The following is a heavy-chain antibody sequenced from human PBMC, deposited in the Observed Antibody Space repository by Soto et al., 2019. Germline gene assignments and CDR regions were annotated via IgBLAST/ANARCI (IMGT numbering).Heavy chain of an antibody. CDR1: GDSINSDRYY. CDR2: IYYRGDT. D-gene: IGHD3-9*01. J-gene: IGHJ4*02. CDR3: ARLEGLATISYYFDF. V-gene: IGHV4-39*01. Sequence: QLQESGPGLVKPSETLSLTCSVSGDSINSDRYYWGWIRQPPGKGLEWIGSIYYRGDTFSNPPHQTRVTISLDKSKSQFSLRLNSVTAADSAVYFCARLEGLATISYYFDFWGQGAQVTVSS.